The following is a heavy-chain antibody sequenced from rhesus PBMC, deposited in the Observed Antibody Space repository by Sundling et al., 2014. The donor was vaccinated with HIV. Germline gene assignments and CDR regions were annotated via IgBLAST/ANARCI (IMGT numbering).Heavy chain of an antibody. J-gene: IGHJ3*01. V-gene: IGHV4-80*01. D-gene: IGHD4-29*01. CDR3: ARGNSAATVEAFDF. Sequence: QVQLQESGPGLVKPSETLALSCTVSGASISSYWWSWIRQPPGKGLEWIGEINGDSGSTNYSPSLKSRVTLSVDTSKNQFSLKLSSVTAADTAVYYCARGNSAATVEAFDFWGQGLRVTVSS. CDR2: INGDSGST. CDR1: GASISSYW.